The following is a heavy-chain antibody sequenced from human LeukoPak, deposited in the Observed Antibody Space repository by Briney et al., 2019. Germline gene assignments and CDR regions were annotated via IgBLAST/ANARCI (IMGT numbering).Heavy chain of an antibody. V-gene: IGHV4-59*08. CDR1: GGSISTYY. CDR2: IYYSGST. D-gene: IGHD1-26*01. Sequence: SETLSLTCTVSGGSISTYYWTWIRQPPGKGLEWIAYIYYSGSTDYNPSLKSRDTISLDTSKNQFSLNLTSVTAADTAVYYCARHDPIVGTPDAFDIWGQGTMVTVSS. J-gene: IGHJ3*02. CDR3: ARHDPIVGTPDAFDI.